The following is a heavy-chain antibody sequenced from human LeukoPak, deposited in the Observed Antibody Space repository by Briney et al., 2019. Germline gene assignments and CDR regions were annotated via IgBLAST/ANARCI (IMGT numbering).Heavy chain of an antibody. CDR1: GFTFSSYE. CDR3: ARERVITFGGVIVKVNYFDY. Sequence: GGSLRLSCAASGFTFSSYEMNWVRQAPGKGLEWVSYISCSGSTIYYADSVKGRFTISRDNAKNSLYLQMNSLRAEDTAVYYCARERVITFGGVIVKVNYFDYWGQGTLVTVSS. V-gene: IGHV3-48*03. J-gene: IGHJ4*02. D-gene: IGHD3-16*02. CDR2: ISCSGSTI.